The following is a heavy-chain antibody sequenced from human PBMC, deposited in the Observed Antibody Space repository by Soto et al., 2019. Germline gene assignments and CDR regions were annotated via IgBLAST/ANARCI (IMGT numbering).Heavy chain of an antibody. CDR1: GYTFTDYD. V-gene: IGHV1-8*01. CDR3: AVTTGY. J-gene: IGHJ4*02. CDR2: VSPDHGNA. D-gene: IGHD4-17*01. Sequence: QVRVVQSGAEVEKPGASVKVSCKTSGYTFTDYDINWVRQAPGQGLEWMGWVSPDHGNAGYARQFQGRITMTSDTSINTVFMELTNLRPEDTAVYYCAVTTGYWGQGTKVTVSS.